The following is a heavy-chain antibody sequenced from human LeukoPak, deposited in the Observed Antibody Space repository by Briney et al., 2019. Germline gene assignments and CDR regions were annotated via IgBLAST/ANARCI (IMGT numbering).Heavy chain of an antibody. CDR1: GFTFSSYS. Sequence: GGSLRLSCAASGFTFSSYSMNWVRQAPGKGLEWVSSISSSSSYIYYADSVKGRFTISRDNAKNSLYLQMNSLRAEDTAVYYCARDYYYDSSGYYYVPNWFDPWRQGTLVTDSS. V-gene: IGHV3-21*01. J-gene: IGHJ5*02. D-gene: IGHD3-22*01. CDR3: ARDYYYDSSGYYYVPNWFDP. CDR2: ISSSSSYI.